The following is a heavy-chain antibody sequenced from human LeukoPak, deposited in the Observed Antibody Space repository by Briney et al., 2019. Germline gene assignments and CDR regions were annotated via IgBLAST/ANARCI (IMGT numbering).Heavy chain of an antibody. CDR2: INPNSGGT. Sequence: VRQAPGQGLEWMGWINPNSGGTNYAQKFQGRVTMTRDTSISTAYMELSRLRSDDTAVYYCAREVELVAATVSGWFDPWGQGTLVTVSS. CDR3: AREVELVAATVSGWFDP. J-gene: IGHJ5*02. V-gene: IGHV1-2*02. D-gene: IGHD2-15*01.